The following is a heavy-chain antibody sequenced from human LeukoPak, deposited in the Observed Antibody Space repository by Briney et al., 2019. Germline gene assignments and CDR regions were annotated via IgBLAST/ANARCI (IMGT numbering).Heavy chain of an antibody. CDR3: ARRESSGIAAY. Sequence: SETLSLTCTVSGGSISSYYWSWIRQPPGQGLEWIGYIYYSGSTNYNPSLKSRVTISVDTSKNQFSLKLSSVTAADTAVYYCARRESSGIAAYWGQGTLVTVSS. D-gene: IGHD6-13*01. J-gene: IGHJ4*02. V-gene: IGHV4-59*08. CDR1: GGSISSYY. CDR2: IYYSGST.